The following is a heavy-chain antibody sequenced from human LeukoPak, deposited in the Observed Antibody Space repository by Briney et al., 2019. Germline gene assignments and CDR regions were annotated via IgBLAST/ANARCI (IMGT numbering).Heavy chain of an antibody. J-gene: IGHJ3*02. CDR2: IWYGGSNK. CDR1: GFTFSSYG. CDR3: AKEGNYDSSSDAFDI. Sequence: GGSLRLSCAASGFTFSSYGMHWVRQAPGKGLEWVAVIWYGGSNKYYADSVKGRFTISRDNSKNTLYLQMNSLRAEDTAVYYCAKEGNYDSSSDAFDIWGQGTMVTVSS. V-gene: IGHV3-30*02. D-gene: IGHD3-22*01.